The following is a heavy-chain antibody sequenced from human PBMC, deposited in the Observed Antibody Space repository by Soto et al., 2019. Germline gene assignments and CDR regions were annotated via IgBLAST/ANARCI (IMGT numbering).Heavy chain of an antibody. D-gene: IGHD3-22*01. Sequence: SETLSLTCAVYGGSFSGYYWSWIRQPPGKGLEWIGEINHSGSTNYNPSLKSRVTISVDTSKNQFSRKLSSVTAADTAVYYCARWTCYDSSGSFGRINWFDPWGQGTLVTVSS. CDR2: INHSGST. V-gene: IGHV4-34*01. CDR3: ARWTCYDSSGSFGRINWFDP. J-gene: IGHJ5*02. CDR1: GGSFSGYY.